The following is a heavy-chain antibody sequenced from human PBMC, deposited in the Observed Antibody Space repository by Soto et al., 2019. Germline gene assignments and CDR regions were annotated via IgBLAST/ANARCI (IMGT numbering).Heavy chain of an antibody. CDR1: GGTFSSYA. J-gene: IGHJ5*02. D-gene: IGHD6-13*01. CDR2: IIPIFGTA. Sequence: VASVKVSCKASGGTFSSYAISWVRQAPGQGLEWMGGIIPIFGTANYAQKFQGRVTITADRSTSTAYMELSSLRSEDTAVYYCASAGGSSWYYNWLDPWGQGTLVTVST. V-gene: IGHV1-69*06. CDR3: ASAGGSSWYYNWLDP.